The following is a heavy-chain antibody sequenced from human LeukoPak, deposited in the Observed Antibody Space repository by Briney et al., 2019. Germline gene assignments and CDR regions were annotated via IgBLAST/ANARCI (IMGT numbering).Heavy chain of an antibody. V-gene: IGHV3-30*02. CDR3: VKDEWELPFDY. J-gene: IGHJ4*02. Sequence: GGSLRLSCAASGFTFSSYGMHWVRQAPGKGLEWVAFIKYDGSYKYYADFVRGRFTISRDNSKSTLYLQMNSLRGEDTAVYHCVKDEWELPFDYWGQGTLVTVSS. CDR2: IKYDGSYK. CDR1: GFTFSSYG. D-gene: IGHD1-26*01.